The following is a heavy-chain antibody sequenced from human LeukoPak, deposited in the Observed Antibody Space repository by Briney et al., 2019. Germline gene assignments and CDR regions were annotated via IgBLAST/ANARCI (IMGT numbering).Heavy chain of an antibody. Sequence: GESLKISCKGSGYSFTNYWIGWVRQMPGKGLEWMGIIHPGDSDTRYSPSFQGQVTISADKSINTAYVQWSSLRASDTAMYYCVRRYSSGWYIDYWGQGTLVTVSS. J-gene: IGHJ4*02. V-gene: IGHV5-51*01. CDR1: GYSFTNYW. CDR2: IHPGDSDT. D-gene: IGHD6-19*01. CDR3: VRRYSSGWYIDY.